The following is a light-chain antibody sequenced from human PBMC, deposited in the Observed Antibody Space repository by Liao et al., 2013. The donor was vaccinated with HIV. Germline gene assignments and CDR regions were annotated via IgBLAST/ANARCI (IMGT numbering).Light chain of an antibody. CDR2: KDT. Sequence: SYELTQPPSVSVSPGQTASLTCSGDNLGNKYASWYQQKPGQSPVLVIYKDTKRPSGIPERFSGSNSGNTAALTISGTQAVDEADYYCQAWDSSTAYVVFGGGTKLTVL. CDR1: NLGNKY. V-gene: IGLV3-1*01. J-gene: IGLJ2*01. CDR3: QAWDSSTAYVV.